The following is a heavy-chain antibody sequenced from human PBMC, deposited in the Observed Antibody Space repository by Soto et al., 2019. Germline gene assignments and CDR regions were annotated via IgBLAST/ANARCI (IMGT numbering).Heavy chain of an antibody. J-gene: IGHJ4*02. D-gene: IGHD1-7*01. Sequence: EVQLVESGGGLVEPGGSLRLSCAASGFTFSNAWMNWVRQAPGKGLEWVGRINRQTDGATTDYAATVKGRFTISRDDSKNTLYLQMNSLKTEDTAVYYCWTRGTNLNYPYWGQGTLVTVST. CDR3: WTRGTNLNYPY. V-gene: IGHV3-15*07. CDR2: INRQTDGATT. CDR1: GFTFSNAW.